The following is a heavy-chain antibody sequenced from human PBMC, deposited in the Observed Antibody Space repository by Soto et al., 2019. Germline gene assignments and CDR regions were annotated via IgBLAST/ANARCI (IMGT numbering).Heavy chain of an antibody. V-gene: IGHV4-34*01. J-gene: IGHJ4*02. D-gene: IGHD3-22*01. CDR3: ARGSYYYDNSGYFH. CDR2: INHSGRT. Sequence: LSLTCAVQGGSFSGFFWTWSRQSPGKGLEWIGEINHSGRTNHNPSLKNRVTISVDTSKKQFSLKLSSVTAADTAVYYCARGSYYYDNSGYFHWGQGTPVTVS. CDR1: GGSFSGFF.